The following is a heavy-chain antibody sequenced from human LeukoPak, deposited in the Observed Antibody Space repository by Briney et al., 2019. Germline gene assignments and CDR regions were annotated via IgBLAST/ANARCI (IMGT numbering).Heavy chain of an antibody. V-gene: IGHV4-4*07. CDR3: ARTTEGYCRSTSCYGFYYSYYMDV. Sequence: SETLSLTCTVSGGSMNQYYWSWIRQPAGKGLEWIGRIYSTGTTYYKPSLKSRVTMSVDTSHNQFFLKLNSVTAADTAVYYCARTTEGYCRSTSCYGFYYSYYMDVWGKGTTVTISS. D-gene: IGHD2-2*01. J-gene: IGHJ6*03. CDR2: IYSTGTT. CDR1: GGSMNQYY.